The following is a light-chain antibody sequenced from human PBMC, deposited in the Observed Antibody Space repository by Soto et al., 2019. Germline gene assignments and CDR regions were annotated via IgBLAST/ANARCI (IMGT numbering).Light chain of an antibody. Sequence: EIVLTQSPGTLSLSPGERATLSCRASQSVSSNFLAWYQQKPGQAPRLLIYGASSRATGIPDRFSGSGSGTSFTLTISRLEPEDFEVYYCQQYGSSPITFGQGTRLEIK. V-gene: IGKV3-20*01. CDR2: GAS. CDR1: QSVSSNF. CDR3: QQYGSSPIT. J-gene: IGKJ5*01.